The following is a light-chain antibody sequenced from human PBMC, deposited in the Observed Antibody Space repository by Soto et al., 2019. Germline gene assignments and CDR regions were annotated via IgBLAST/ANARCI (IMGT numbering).Light chain of an antibody. J-gene: IGKJ1*01. CDR1: QSISSD. CDR2: GAS. Sequence: DIQVTESPSSLSSYLGDIATITCRASQSISSDLTWYHQKPGQAPKLLIYGASTWASGIPARFSGSGSGTDFTLTISSLQPEDFAIYYCQQSYSTPLTFGQGTKVDI. V-gene: IGKV1-39*01. CDR3: QQSYSTPLT.